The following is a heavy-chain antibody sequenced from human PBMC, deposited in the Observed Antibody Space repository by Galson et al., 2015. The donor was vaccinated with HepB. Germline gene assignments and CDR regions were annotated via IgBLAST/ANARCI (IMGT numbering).Heavy chain of an antibody. CDR3: AREARYYVVVPAAVDY. D-gene: IGHD2-2*01. Sequence: SLRLSCAVSGFTFSDHYMDWVRQAPGKGLEWVGRSRNKGNSYITEYAASVKGRFTISRDDSKNSLYLQMNSLRAEDTAVYYCAREARYYVVVPAAVDYWGQGTLVTVSS. CDR2: SRNKGNSYIT. V-gene: IGHV3-72*01. CDR1: GFTFSDHY. J-gene: IGHJ4*02.